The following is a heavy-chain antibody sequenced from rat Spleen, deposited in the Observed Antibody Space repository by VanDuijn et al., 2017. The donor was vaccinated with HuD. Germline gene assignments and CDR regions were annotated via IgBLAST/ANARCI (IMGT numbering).Heavy chain of an antibody. D-gene: IGHD1-2*01. CDR2: ISTDGDNT. Sequence: EVQLAETGGGLVQPGRSLKLSCVASGFTFSRYWMYWVRQAPGKGLEWVAYISTDGDNTYYRDSVKGRFTISRDNAKSTLYLQMDSLRSEDTATYYCARGQQLWGDYWGQGVMVTVSS. CDR3: ARGQQLWGDY. CDR1: GFTFSRYW. V-gene: IGHV5-58*01. J-gene: IGHJ2*01.